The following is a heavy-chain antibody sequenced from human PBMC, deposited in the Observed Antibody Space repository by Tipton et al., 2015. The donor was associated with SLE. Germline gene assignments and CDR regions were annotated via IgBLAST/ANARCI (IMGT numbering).Heavy chain of an antibody. CDR3: ASRGHYDFWSGYPNAFDI. CDR2: IYHSGST. Sequence: LRLSCTVSGYSIGSGYYWGWIRQPPGKGLEWIGSIYHSGSTYYNPSLKSRVTISVDTSKNQFSLKLSSVTAADTAVYYCASRGHYDFWSGYPNAFDIWGQGTMVTVSS. D-gene: IGHD3-3*01. V-gene: IGHV4-38-2*02. CDR1: GYSIGSGYY. J-gene: IGHJ3*02.